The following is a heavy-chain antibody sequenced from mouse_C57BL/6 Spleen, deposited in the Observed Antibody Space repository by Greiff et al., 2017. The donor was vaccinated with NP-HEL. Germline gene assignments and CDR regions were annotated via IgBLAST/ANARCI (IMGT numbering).Heavy chain of an antibody. D-gene: IGHD1-1*01. CDR1: GYAFSSYW. Sequence: QVHVKQSGAELVKPGASVKISCKASGYAFSSYWMNWVKQRPGKGLEWIGQIYPGDGDTNYNGKFKGKATLTADKSSSTAYMQLSSLTSEDSAVYFCARSGLLRSFDYWGQGTTLTVSS. CDR2: IYPGDGDT. V-gene: IGHV1-80*01. CDR3: ARSGLLRSFDY. J-gene: IGHJ2*01.